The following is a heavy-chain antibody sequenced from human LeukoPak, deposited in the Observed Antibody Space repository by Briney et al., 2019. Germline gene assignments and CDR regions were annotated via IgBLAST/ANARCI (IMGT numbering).Heavy chain of an antibody. CDR3: ARDERLLSFLK. Sequence: GGSLRLSCGASGFTFSTYGMTWVRQAPGKGLEWVSGMSDSGTNTYYADSVKGRFTISRDNSKNTLYLQMNSLRAEDTAIYYCARDERLLSFLKWGQGTLVTVSS. J-gene: IGHJ4*02. V-gene: IGHV3-23*01. CDR2: MSDSGTNT. D-gene: IGHD3-3*01. CDR1: GFTFSTYG.